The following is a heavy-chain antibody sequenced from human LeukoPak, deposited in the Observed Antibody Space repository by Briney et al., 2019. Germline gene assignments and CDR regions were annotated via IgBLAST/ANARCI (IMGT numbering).Heavy chain of an antibody. CDR3: GRAFPPLRTSSAEYW. CDR1: GFTFSDYD. D-gene: IGHD2-8*02. Sequence: TGGSLRLSCPASGFTFSDYDMNWVRQAPGKGLEWVSSISGLSTHIYYGDSVKGRFSISRDNAKNSVYLQMNSLGVEDTAIYYCGRAFPPLRTSSAEYWWSQGILVTVSS. CDR2: ISGLSTHI. J-gene: IGHJ4*02. V-gene: IGHV3-69-1*02.